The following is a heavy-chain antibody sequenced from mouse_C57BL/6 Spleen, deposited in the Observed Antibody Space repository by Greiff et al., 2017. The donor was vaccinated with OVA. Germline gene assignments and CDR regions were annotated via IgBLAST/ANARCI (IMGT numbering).Heavy chain of an antibody. Sequence: EVQLQQSGPGLVKPSQSLSLTCSVTGYSITSGYYWNWIRQFPGNKLEWMGYISYDGSNNYNPSLKNRISITRDTSKNQFFLKLNSVTTEDTATYYCARVQTAYYAMDYWGQGTSVTVSS. CDR2: ISYDGSN. J-gene: IGHJ4*01. D-gene: IGHD4-1*01. CDR1: GYSITSGYY. CDR3: ARVQTAYYAMDY. V-gene: IGHV3-6*01.